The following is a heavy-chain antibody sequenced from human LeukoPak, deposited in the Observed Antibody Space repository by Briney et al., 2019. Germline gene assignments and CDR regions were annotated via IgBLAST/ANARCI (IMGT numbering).Heavy chain of an antibody. CDR3: AKGYRSGGSCRRYYGMDV. CDR2: IYPGDSDT. D-gene: IGHD2-15*01. V-gene: IGHV5-51*01. Sequence: GESLKISCKGSGYSFTSYWIGWVRQMPGKGLEWMGIIYPGDSDTRYSPSFQGQVTISADKSISTAYLQWSSLKASDTAMYYCAKGYRSGGSCRRYYGMDVWGKGTTVTVSS. J-gene: IGHJ6*04. CDR1: GYSFTSYW.